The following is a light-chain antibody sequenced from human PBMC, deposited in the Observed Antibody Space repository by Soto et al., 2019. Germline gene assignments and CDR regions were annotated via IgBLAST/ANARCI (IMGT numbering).Light chain of an antibody. CDR3: QQYHTYWWT. J-gene: IGKJ1*01. CDR1: QTIINW. Sequence: DIQMTQSPSTLSASVGDRDTITCRASQTIINWLAWYQQKPGKAPKLLIYKASTLEGEVPSRFSGSGSETEFTLTINSLQPDDSATYYCQQYHTYWWTFGQGTKVDIK. CDR2: KAS. V-gene: IGKV1-5*03.